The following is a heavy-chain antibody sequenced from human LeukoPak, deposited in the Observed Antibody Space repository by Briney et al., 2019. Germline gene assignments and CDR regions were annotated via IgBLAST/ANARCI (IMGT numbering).Heavy chain of an antibody. J-gene: IGHJ4*02. CDR2: INSDGSTT. CDR1: GFTFRTYW. CDR3: ARGFSYTHSDY. Sequence: GGSLRLSCAASGFTFRTYWMLWVRQAPGKGLVWVLHINSDGSTTKYADSVKGRFTISRDNAKNTLSLQMNSLRADDTAVYYRARGFSYTHSDYSGQGTLVTVSS. V-gene: IGHV3-74*03. D-gene: IGHD1-26*01.